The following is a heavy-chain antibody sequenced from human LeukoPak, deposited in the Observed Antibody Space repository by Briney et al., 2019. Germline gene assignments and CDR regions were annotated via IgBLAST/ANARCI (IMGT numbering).Heavy chain of an antibody. CDR2: IAYDGSNK. CDR1: GFTFSDYY. J-gene: IGHJ4*02. V-gene: IGHV3-30*18. CDR3: AKDRPPFGAGSYLTFDY. D-gene: IGHD3-10*01. Sequence: GGSLRLSCAASGFTFSDYYMSWIRQAPGKGLEWVAVIAYDGSNKYYADSVKGRFTISRDNSENTVFLQMNSLRDEDTAVYYCAKDRPPFGAGSYLTFDYWGQGTLVTVSS.